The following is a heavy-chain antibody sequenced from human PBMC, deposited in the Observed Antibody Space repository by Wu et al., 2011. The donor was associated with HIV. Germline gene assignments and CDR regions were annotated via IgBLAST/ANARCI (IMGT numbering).Heavy chain of an antibody. J-gene: IGHJ4*02. CDR1: GYTFTSYG. CDR3: ARETKGVVVVVAATSHFDY. V-gene: IGHV1-18*01. D-gene: IGHD2-15*01. CDR2: ISTYSGKT. Sequence: QVQLVQSGAEVKKPGASVKVSCKASGYTFTSYGISWVRQAPGQGLEWIAWISTYSGKTNYAQKVQGRVTMTTDASTSTVYMEVRSLRSDDTAVYYCARETKGVVVVVAATSHFDYWGQGTLVTVSS.